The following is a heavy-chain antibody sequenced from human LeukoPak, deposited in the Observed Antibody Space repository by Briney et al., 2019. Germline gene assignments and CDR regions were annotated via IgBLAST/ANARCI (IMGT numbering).Heavy chain of an antibody. CDR2: IGGTGGDT. CDR3: AGIAAAGTWYFDY. CDR1: RFTFSDFA. Sequence: GGSLRLSCAASRFTFSDFAMSWVRQAPGKGLEWVSTIGGTGGDTYHADSVKGRFTISRDNSKNTPYLQMNSLRAEDTAVYYCAGIAAAGTWYFDYWGQGTLVTVSS. V-gene: IGHV3-23*01. D-gene: IGHD6-13*01. J-gene: IGHJ4*02.